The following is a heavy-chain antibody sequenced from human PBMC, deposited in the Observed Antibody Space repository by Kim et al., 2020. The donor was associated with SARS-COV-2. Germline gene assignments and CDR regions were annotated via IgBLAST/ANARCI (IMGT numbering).Heavy chain of an antibody. CDR1: GGSISSYY. D-gene: IGHD3-10*01. CDR3: ARGDITMVRGDVKLDV. Sequence: SETLSLTCTVSGGSISSYYWSWIQQPPGKGLEWIGYIYYSGSTNYNPSLKSRVTISVDTSKNQFSLKLSSVTAADTAVYYCARGDITMVRGDVKLDVWGQGTTVTVSS. J-gene: IGHJ6*02. V-gene: IGHV4-59*13. CDR2: IYYSGST.